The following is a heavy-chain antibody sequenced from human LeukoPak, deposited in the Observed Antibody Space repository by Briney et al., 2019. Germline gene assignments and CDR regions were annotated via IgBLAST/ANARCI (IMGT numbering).Heavy chain of an antibody. CDR2: VTGPGDTT. D-gene: IGHD3-16*01. CDR1: GFTFTNYA. Sequence: GGSLRLSCATSGFTFTNYAMNWVRQAPGKGLEWVSAVTGPGDTTYYADSVKGRFFMSREDSKTTVYLQMNSLRAEDTAIYYCAKGAEIDLWGQGTQVTVSS. V-gene: IGHV3-23*01. CDR3: AKGAEIDL. J-gene: IGHJ5*02.